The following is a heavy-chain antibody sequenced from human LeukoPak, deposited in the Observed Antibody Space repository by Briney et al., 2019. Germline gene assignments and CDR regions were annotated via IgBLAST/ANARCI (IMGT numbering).Heavy chain of an antibody. CDR2: MNPNSGNT. V-gene: IGHV1-8*03. J-gene: IGHJ4*02. CDR1: GYTFTSYD. D-gene: IGHD1-26*01. Sequence: ASVKVSCKASGYTFTSYDINWVRQATGQGLEWMGWMNPNSGNTGYAQKFQGRVTITRNTSISTAYMELSSLRSEDTAVYYCARGPEWELYFDYWGQGTLDTVSS. CDR3: ARGPEWELYFDY.